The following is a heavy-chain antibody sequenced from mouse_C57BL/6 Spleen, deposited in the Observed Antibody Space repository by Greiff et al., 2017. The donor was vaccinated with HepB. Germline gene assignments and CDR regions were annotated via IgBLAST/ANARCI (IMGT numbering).Heavy chain of an antibody. V-gene: IGHV1-80*01. CDR2: IYPGDGDT. Sequence: QVQLQQSGAELVKPGASVKISCKASGYAFSSYWMNWVKQRPGKGLEWIGQIYPGDGDTNYNGKFKGKATLTADKSSSTAYMQLSSLTSEDSAVYFCATQDGSSYAMDYWGQGTSVTVSS. CDR1: GYAFSSYW. D-gene: IGHD1-1*01. CDR3: ATQDGSSYAMDY. J-gene: IGHJ4*01.